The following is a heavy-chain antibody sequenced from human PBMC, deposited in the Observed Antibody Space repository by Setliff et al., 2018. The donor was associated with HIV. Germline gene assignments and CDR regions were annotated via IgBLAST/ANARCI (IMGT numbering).Heavy chain of an antibody. V-gene: IGHV1-69*05. Sequence: SVKVSCKASGDTFTSYVISWVRQAPGQGPEWMGGIIPMYGVTNYAQKFQGRVTITTDESRSTAYMELSSLSSEDTAIYYCAREHGTSWPYFDFWGQGTLVTVSS. CDR3: AREHGTSWPYFDF. CDR2: IIPMYGVT. CDR1: GDTFTSYV. J-gene: IGHJ4*02.